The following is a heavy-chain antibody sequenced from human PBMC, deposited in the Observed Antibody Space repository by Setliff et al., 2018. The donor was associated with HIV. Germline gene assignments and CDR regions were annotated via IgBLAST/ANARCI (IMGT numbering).Heavy chain of an antibody. D-gene: IGHD3-10*01. CDR2: MNPNSGNT. CDR3: ARALRGFHGSGTQFYYYLDV. V-gene: IGHV1-8*02. Sequence: ASVKVSCKASGYTFTSYDINWVRQATGQGLEWMGWMNPNSGNTGYAQKFQGRVTLTTDTSTSTAYMELSSLRSEDTAVYYCARALRGFHGSGTQFYYYLDVWGKGTTVTV. CDR1: GYTFTSYD. J-gene: IGHJ6*03.